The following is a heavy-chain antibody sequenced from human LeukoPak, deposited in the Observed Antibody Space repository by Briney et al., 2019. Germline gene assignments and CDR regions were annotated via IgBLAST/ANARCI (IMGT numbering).Heavy chain of an antibody. D-gene: IGHD2-15*01. Sequence: GESLKISCKGSGYTFTSYWIGWVRQMPGKGLEWIGVIYPGDSDRRYSPSFQGQVTISVDKSISTAYLQWSSLKASDTAMYYCARFMTGYCSGGRCYTIDHWGQGTLVTVSS. V-gene: IGHV5-51*01. CDR3: ARFMTGYCSGGRCYTIDH. CDR2: IYPGDSDR. J-gene: IGHJ4*02. CDR1: GYTFTSYW.